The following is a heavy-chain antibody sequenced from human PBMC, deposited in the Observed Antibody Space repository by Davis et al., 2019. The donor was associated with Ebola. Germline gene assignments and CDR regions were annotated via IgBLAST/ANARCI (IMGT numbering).Heavy chain of an antibody. Sequence: GGSLRLSCAPSGFTFSSFWMNWVRQAPGKGLEWVANIKRDGSEKNYVDSVKGRFTISRDNAKNSLYLHMSSLRAEDTAVYYCAREIGCSGGSCSHFDYWGQGTLVTVSS. CDR1: GFTFSSFW. CDR3: AREIGCSGGSCSHFDY. D-gene: IGHD2-15*01. J-gene: IGHJ4*02. CDR2: IKRDGSEK. V-gene: IGHV3-7*03.